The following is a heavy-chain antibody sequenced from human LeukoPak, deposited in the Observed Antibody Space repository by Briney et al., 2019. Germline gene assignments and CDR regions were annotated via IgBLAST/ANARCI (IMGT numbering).Heavy chain of an antibody. J-gene: IGHJ3*02. Sequence: SETLSLTCAVYGGSFSGYYWAWIRQPPGKGLEWIGSIFHSAKTYYNPSLKSRVTISVDASKNQFFLKVNSVTAADTAIYYCARVGYNWDLWFDTWGQGTKVTVSS. CDR1: GGSFSGYY. CDR3: ARVGYNWDLWFDT. D-gene: IGHD1-7*01. CDR2: IFHSAKT. V-gene: IGHV4-34*12.